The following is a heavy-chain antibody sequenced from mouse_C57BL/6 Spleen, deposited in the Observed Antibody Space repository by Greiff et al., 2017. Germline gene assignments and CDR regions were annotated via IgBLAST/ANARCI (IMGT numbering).Heavy chain of an antibody. CDR2: IDPNSGGT. Sequence: VQLQQPGAELVKPGASVKLSCKASGYTFTSYWMHWVQQRPGRGLEWIGRIDPNSGGTKYNEKFKSKATLTVDKPSSTAYMQLSRLTSEDSAVYYCEREGTTVVDHCAMDDWGQGTTVTVSS. CDR3: EREGTTVVDHCAMDD. CDR1: GYTFTSYW. D-gene: IGHD1-1*01. V-gene: IGHV1-72*01. J-gene: IGHJ4*01.